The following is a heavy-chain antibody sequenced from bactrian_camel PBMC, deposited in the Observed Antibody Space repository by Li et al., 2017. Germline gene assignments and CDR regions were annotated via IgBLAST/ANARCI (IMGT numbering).Heavy chain of an antibody. D-gene: IGHD2*01. CDR3: AADVSFGGVWNAASEYRY. J-gene: IGHJ4*01. CDR2: IDRNGYP. V-gene: IGHV3S53*01. CDR1: GYSVSEGY. Sequence: HVQLVESGGGSVQSGGSLTLSCVASGYSVSEGYMAWFRQAPGKEREGVAAIDRNGYPTYTYAVKDRFTISKDNVKNTLYLQMNSLKPEDTAMYYCAADVSFGGVWNAASEYRYWGQGTQVTVS.